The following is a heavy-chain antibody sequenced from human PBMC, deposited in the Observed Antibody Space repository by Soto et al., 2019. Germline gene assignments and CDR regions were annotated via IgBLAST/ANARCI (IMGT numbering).Heavy chain of an antibody. V-gene: IGHV3-21*01. D-gene: IGHD1-7*01. J-gene: IGHJ5*02. Sequence: WLCXRLSGAAGVFTFINYNMNLFRHAPGKGLEWVSSITSHNYIYYADSVKGRFTISRDNAKNSLFLQMTSLRADDTAVYYCARTLMMRKFNYDYFDHCGQGNMVTVYS. CDR2: ITSHNYI. CDR3: ARTLMMRKFNYDYFDH. CDR1: VFTFINYN.